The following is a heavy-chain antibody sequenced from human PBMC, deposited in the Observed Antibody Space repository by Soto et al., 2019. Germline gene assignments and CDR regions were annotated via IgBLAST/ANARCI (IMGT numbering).Heavy chain of an antibody. Sequence: PSETLSLTCTVSGGSISSGGYYWSWIRQHPGKGLEWIGYIYYSGSTYYNPSLKSRVTISVDTSKNQFSLKLSSVTAADTAVYYCARWFGESQYNWFDPWGQGTLVTVSS. CDR3: ARWFGESQYNWFDP. CDR1: GGSISSGGYY. D-gene: IGHD3-10*01. J-gene: IGHJ5*02. CDR2: IYYSGST. V-gene: IGHV4-31*03.